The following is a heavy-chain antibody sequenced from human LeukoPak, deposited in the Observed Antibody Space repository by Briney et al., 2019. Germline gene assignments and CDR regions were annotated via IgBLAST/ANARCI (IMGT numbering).Heavy chain of an antibody. J-gene: IGHJ5*02. CDR2: ISSSSSYI. Sequence: PGGSLRLSCAASGFTFSSYSMNWVRQAPGKGLEWVSSISSSSSYIYYADSVKGRFTISRDNAKNSLYLQMNSLRAEDTAVYYCARDSRTLKYSRAGGPLFDPWGQGTLVTVSS. D-gene: IGHD6-6*01. CDR1: GFTFSSYS. CDR3: ARDSRTLKYSRAGGPLFDP. V-gene: IGHV3-21*01.